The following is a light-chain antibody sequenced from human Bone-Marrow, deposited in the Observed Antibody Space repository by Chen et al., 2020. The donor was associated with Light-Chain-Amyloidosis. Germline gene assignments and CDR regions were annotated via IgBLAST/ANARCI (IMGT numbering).Light chain of an antibody. Sequence: SYVLTQPSSVSVAPGQTATIACGGNNMGSTSVHWYQQTPGQAPLLVVYDDSDRPSGIPERLSGSNSGKTATLSISRVEAVDEADYYCQVWDRSSDRPVFGGGTKLTVL. CDR3: QVWDRSSDRPV. CDR2: DDS. V-gene: IGLV3-21*02. CDR1: NMGSTS. J-gene: IGLJ3*02.